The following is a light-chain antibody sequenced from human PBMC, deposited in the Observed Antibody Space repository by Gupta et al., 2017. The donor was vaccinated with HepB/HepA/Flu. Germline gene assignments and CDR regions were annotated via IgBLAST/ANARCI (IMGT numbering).Light chain of an antibody. Sequence: QSVLTQSPSASGTHGQRVTISCSGSSSNIGSNYVYWYQQLPGTAPKLLIYRNNQRPSGVPDRFSGSKSGTSASLAISGLRSEDEADYYCAAWDDSLSGVVFGGGTKLTVL. V-gene: IGLV1-47*01. CDR2: RNN. J-gene: IGLJ2*01. CDR3: AAWDDSLSGVV. CDR1: SSNIGSNY.